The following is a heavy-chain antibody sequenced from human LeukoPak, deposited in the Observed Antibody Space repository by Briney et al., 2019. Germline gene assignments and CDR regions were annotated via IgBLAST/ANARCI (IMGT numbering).Heavy chain of an antibody. CDR3: ARATVTTNMDV. Sequence: PSETLSLTCTVSGGSISSGSYYWSWIRQPAGKGLEWIGRIYTSGSTNYNPSLKSRVTISVDTSKNQFSLKLSSVTAADTAVYYCARATVTTNMDVWGKGTTVTVSS. D-gene: IGHD4-11*01. V-gene: IGHV4-61*02. J-gene: IGHJ6*03. CDR1: GGSISSGSYY. CDR2: IYTSGST.